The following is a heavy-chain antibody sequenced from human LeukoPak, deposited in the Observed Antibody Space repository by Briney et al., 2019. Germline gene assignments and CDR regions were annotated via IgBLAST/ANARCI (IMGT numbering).Heavy chain of an antibody. V-gene: IGHV4-39*01. CDR3: ARLPYIAAAGINY. D-gene: IGHD6-13*01. Sequence: SETLSLTCTVSGGSISSSSYYWGWIRQPPGKGLEWIGSIYYSGSTYYNPSLKSRVTISVDTSKNQFSLKLSSVTAADTAVYYCARLPYIAAAGINYWGQGTLVTVSS. CDR2: IYYSGST. CDR1: GGSISSSSYY. J-gene: IGHJ4*02.